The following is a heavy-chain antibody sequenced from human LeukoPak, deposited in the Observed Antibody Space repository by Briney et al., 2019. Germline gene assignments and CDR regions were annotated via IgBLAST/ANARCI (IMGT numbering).Heavy chain of an antibody. D-gene: IGHD5-12*01. CDR1: GFTFSSYG. V-gene: IGHV3-33*01. CDR3: ATAPTTRYYYYGMDV. CDR2: IWYDGSNK. J-gene: IGHJ6*02. Sequence: PGRSLRLSCAASGFTFSSYGMHWVRQAPGKGLEWVAVIWYDGSNKYYADSVKGRFTISRDNSKNTLYLQMNSLRAEDTAVYYCATAPTTRYYYYGMDVWGQGTTVTVSS.